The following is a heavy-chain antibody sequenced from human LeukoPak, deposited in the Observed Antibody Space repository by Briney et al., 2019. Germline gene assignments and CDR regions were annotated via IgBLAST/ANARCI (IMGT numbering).Heavy chain of an antibody. Sequence: SVKVSCKASGGTFSSYAISWARQAPEQGLEWMGGIIPIFGAANYAQKFQGRVTITADKSTSTAYMELSSLRSEDTAVYYCARGSSGWVNYYYYYYMDVWGKGTTVTVSS. CDR1: GGTFSSYA. D-gene: IGHD6-25*01. CDR2: IIPIFGAA. CDR3: ARGSSGWVNYYYYYYMDV. J-gene: IGHJ6*03. V-gene: IGHV1-69*06.